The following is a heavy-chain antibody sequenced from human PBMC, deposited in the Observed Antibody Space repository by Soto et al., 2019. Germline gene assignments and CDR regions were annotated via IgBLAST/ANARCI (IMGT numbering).Heavy chain of an antibody. CDR1: GYTLTSYG. J-gene: IGHJ4*02. V-gene: IGHV1-18*04. D-gene: IGHD3-22*01. CDR2: ITSDNRNT. CDR3: ATAPADYYYFFDC. Sequence: ASVKVSCKASGYTLTSYGISWVRQAPGQGLEWMAWITSDNRNTKYAQKIQGRVTMTTDTSTSTAYMELRSLKSDDTAVYYCATAPADYYYFFDCWGQGSMVT.